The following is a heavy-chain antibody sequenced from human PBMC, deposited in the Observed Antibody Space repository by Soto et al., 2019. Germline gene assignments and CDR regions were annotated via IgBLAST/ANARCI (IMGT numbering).Heavy chain of an antibody. Sequence: QVQLQESGPGLVKPSETLSLMCTVSGGSISSYYWSWIRQPPGKGLEWIGYIYYSGSTNYNPSLKSRVTISVDTSKNQFSLKLSSVTAADTDVYYCARERRDGYKHYFDYWGQGTLVTVSS. V-gene: IGHV4-59*01. CDR2: IYYSGST. D-gene: IGHD5-12*01. J-gene: IGHJ4*02. CDR3: ARERRDGYKHYFDY. CDR1: GGSISSYY.